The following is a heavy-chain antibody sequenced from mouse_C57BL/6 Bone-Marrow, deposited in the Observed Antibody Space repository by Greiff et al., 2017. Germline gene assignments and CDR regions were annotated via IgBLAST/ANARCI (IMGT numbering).Heavy chain of an antibody. CDR2: INPSTGGT. J-gene: IGHJ4*01. CDR1: GYTFTSYW. CDR3: ARALITAVVPYYYAMDY. D-gene: IGHD2-4*01. Sequence: QVQLQQPGTELVKPGASVKLSCKASGYTFTSYWMHWVKQRPGQGLAWIGNINPSTGGTNYNEQFKSKATLTVDKSSSTAYMPLSSLTSEDSAVYYGARALITAVVPYYYAMDYWGQGTSVTVSA. V-gene: IGHV1-53*01.